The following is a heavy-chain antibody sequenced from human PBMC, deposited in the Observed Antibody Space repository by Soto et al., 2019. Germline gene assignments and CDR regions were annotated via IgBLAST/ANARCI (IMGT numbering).Heavy chain of an antibody. CDR3: ARGYCSSTSCYVGYYYMDV. V-gene: IGHV3-74*01. Sequence: GGSLRLSCAASGFTFSSYWMHWVRQAPGKGLVWVSRINSDGSSTSYADSVKGRFTISRDNAKNTLYLQMNSLRAKDTAVYYCARGYCSSTSCYVGYYYMDVWGKGTTVTVSS. CDR2: INSDGSST. CDR1: GFTFSSYW. D-gene: IGHD2-2*01. J-gene: IGHJ6*03.